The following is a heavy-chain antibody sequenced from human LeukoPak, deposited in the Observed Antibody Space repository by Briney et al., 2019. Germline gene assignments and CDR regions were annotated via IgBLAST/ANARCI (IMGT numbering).Heavy chain of an antibody. V-gene: IGHV3-21*06. CDR3: ATLYGDYNWYFDL. CDR1: GFTFSAYA. D-gene: IGHD4-17*01. J-gene: IGHJ2*01. Sequence: GGFLRLSCAASGFTFSAYAMTWVRQAPGKGLEWVSSMSNTGTYIYYAASMKGRLTISRDNANNTLFLEMKSLRAEDTAVYYCATLYGDYNWYFDLWGRGTLVTVSS. CDR2: MSNTGTYI.